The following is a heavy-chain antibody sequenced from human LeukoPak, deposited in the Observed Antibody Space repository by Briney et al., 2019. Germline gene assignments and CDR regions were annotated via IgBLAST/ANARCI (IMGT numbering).Heavy chain of an antibody. CDR2: ITPVFDMA. Sequence: GASVKVSCKVSGGTFNNYAISWVRQAPGQGLGWMGRITPVFDMANYAQKFQGTVTITADKSTSTVYMELSSLRNEDTAVYYCAIIALVPMWGQGTKVTVSS. D-gene: IGHD6-19*01. J-gene: IGHJ3*02. CDR1: GGTFNNYA. V-gene: IGHV1-69*04. CDR3: AIIALVPM.